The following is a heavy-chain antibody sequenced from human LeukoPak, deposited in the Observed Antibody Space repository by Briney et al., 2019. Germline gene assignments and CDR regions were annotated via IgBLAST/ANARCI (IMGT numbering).Heavy chain of an antibody. J-gene: IGHJ4*02. CDR3: ARGTYYDILTGYSPFDY. D-gene: IGHD3-9*01. V-gene: IGHV4-59*01. Sequence: KPSETLSLTCTVSGGSISSYYWSWIRQPPWKGLEWIGYIYYSGSTNYNPSLKSRVTISVDTSKNQFSLKLSSVTAADTAVYYCARGTYYDILTGYSPFDYWGQGTLVTVSS. CDR2: IYYSGST. CDR1: GGSISSYY.